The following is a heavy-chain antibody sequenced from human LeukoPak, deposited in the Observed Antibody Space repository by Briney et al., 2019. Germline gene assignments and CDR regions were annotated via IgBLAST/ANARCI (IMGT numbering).Heavy chain of an antibody. J-gene: IGHJ6*02. CDR2: IYYSGST. Sequence: SETLSLTCTVSGGSISSGGYYWSWIRQHPGKGLEWIGYIYYSGSTYYNPSLKSRVTISVDTSKNQFSLKLSSVTAADTAVYYCARDVADGMDVWGQGTTVTVSS. D-gene: IGHD5-12*01. CDR3: ARDVADGMDV. CDR1: GGSISSGGYY. V-gene: IGHV4-31*03.